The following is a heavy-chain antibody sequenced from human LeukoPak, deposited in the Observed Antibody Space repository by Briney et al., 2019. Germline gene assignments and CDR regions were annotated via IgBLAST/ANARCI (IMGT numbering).Heavy chain of an antibody. CDR1: GGSISSGSYY. V-gene: IGHV4-61*02. J-gene: IGHJ4*02. CDR3: ASFPYYYDSSGYYY. CDR2: IYTSGST. D-gene: IGHD3-22*01. Sequence: RPSQTLSLTCTVSGGSISSGSYYWSWIRQPAGKGLEWIGRIYTSGSTNYNPSLKSRVTISVDTSKSQFSLKLSSVTAPDTAVYYCASFPYYYDSSGYYYWGQGTLVTVSS.